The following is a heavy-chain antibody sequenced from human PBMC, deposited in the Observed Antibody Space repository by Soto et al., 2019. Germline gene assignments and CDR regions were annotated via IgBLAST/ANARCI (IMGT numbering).Heavy chain of an antibody. J-gene: IGHJ6*03. V-gene: IGHV1-8*01. D-gene: IGHD4-17*01. CDR2: MNPNSGNT. CDR1: GYTFTSYD. CDR3: ARGGWNYGDYLGNYYYYMDV. Sequence: ASVKVSCKASGYTFTSYDINWVRQATGQGLEWMGWMNPNSGNTGYAQKFQGRVTMTRNTSISTAYMELSSLRSEDTAVYYCARGGWNYGDYLGNYYYYMDVWGKGTTVTVSS.